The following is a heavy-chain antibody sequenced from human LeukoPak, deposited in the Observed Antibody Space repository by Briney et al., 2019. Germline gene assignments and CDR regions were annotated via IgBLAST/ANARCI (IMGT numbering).Heavy chain of an antibody. V-gene: IGHV3-30-3*01. Sequence: PGRSLRLSCAASGFTFSNYAMHWVRQAPGKGLEWVAVISYHGSNKYYADSVKGRFTISRDNSKNTLFLQINSLRAEDTAVYFCARGDCSSTSCYGAYYYAMDVWGQGTTVTVSS. CDR2: ISYHGSNK. J-gene: IGHJ6*02. D-gene: IGHD2-2*01. CDR1: GFTFSNYA. CDR3: ARGDCSSTSCYGAYYYAMDV.